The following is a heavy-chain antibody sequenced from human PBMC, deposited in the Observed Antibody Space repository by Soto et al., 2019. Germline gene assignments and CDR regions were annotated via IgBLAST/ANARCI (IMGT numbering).Heavy chain of an antibody. D-gene: IGHD5-18*01. CDR2: ISYDGSNK. Sequence: QVQLVESGGGVVQPGRSLRLSCEASGFTFSSYGMHWVRQAPGKGLEWVAVISYDGSNKYYADSVKGRFTISRDNSKNTLYLQMNSLRAEDTAVYYCASGYSYAQYIEYWGQGTLVTVSS. V-gene: IGHV3-30*03. J-gene: IGHJ4*02. CDR3: ASGYSYAQYIEY. CDR1: GFTFSSYG.